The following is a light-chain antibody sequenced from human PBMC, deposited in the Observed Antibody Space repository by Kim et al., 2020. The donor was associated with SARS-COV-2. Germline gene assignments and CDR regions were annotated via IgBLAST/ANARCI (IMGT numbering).Light chain of an antibody. V-gene: IGLV3-19*01. CDR1: SLGSNY. J-gene: IGLJ2*01. CDR2: GKT. CDR3: YSQDSGGSQVI. Sequence: AWGQTVRITRRGDSLGSNYVSWYQQKPGHAPALVIYGKTNRPSGIPDRISGSSSGSTASFTLTGAQVEDEADYYCYSQDSGGSQVIFGGGTQLTVL.